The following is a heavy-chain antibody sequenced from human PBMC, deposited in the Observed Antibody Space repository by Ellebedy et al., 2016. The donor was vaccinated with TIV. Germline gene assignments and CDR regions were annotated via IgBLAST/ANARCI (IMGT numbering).Heavy chain of an antibody. CDR2: ISNTGTYI. D-gene: IGHD2-2*01. V-gene: IGHV3-21*01. Sequence: GGSLRLXXAASGFTFSSYKMNWVRQAPGKGLEWVSSISNTGTYIYYADSVKGRFSISRDNAKNSLYLQMNSLRAENMAVYYCVPAAKGAYYTFMDVWGKGTTVNVSS. CDR3: VPAAKGAYYTFMDV. CDR1: GFTFSSYK. J-gene: IGHJ6*03.